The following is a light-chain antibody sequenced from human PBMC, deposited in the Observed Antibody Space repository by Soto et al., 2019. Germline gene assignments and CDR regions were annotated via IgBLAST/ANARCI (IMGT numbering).Light chain of an antibody. CDR2: DVS. CDR1: SGNVGGYNY. V-gene: IGLV2-11*01. Sequence: QCVLTQPRSVSGSPGQSVTISCTGTSGNVGGYNYVSWYQQHPGKAPKLMIXDVSKRPSGVPDXFSGSKSGTTAXLTIXGLQAEDEADYYCCSYAGSYVFGTGTKLTAL. J-gene: IGLJ1*01. CDR3: CSYAGSYV.